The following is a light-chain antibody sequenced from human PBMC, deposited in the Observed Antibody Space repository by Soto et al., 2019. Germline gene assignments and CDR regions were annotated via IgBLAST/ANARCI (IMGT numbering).Light chain of an antibody. CDR1: QSFSSY. V-gene: IGKV1-39*01. J-gene: IGKJ3*01. CDR2: AAS. CDR3: QQSYSTPRVT. Sequence: DIQMTQSPSSLSASVGDRVTITCRARQSFSSYLNWYQQKPGKAPQLLIYAASSLQSGVPSRFSGSSSGTDFTLIISSLQPEDFATYYCQQSYSTPRVTFGPGTKVDIK.